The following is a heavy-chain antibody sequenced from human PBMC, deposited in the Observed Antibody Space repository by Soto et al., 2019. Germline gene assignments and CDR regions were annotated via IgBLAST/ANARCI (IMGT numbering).Heavy chain of an antibody. CDR2: ISYDGSNK. Sequence: QVQLVESGGGVVQPGRSLRLSCAASGFTFSSYGMHWVRQAPGKGLEWVAVISYDGSNKYYADSVKGRFTISRDNSKNTLYLQMNSLRAEDTAVYYCAKEWDYWSGGSCPFDYWGQGTLVTVSS. D-gene: IGHD2-15*01. CDR3: AKEWDYWSGGSCPFDY. V-gene: IGHV3-30*18. CDR1: GFTFSSYG. J-gene: IGHJ4*02.